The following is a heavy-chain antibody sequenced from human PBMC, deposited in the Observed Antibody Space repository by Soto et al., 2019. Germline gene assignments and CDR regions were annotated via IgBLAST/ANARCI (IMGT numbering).Heavy chain of an antibody. CDR2: IYSGGST. Sequence: GGSLRLSCAASGFTVSSNYMSWVRQAPGKGLEWVSVIYSGGSTYYADSVKGRFTISRHNSKNTLYLQMNSLRAEDTAVYYCASEKSYYYYYMDVWGKGTTVTVSS. CDR3: ASEKSYYYYYMDV. CDR1: GFTVSSNY. V-gene: IGHV3-53*04. J-gene: IGHJ6*03.